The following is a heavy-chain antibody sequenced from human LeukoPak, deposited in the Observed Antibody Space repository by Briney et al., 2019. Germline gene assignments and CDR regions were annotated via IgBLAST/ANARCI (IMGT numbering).Heavy chain of an antibody. CDR1: GFTFSSYA. J-gene: IGHJ4*02. CDR2: ISGSGGST. Sequence: GGSLRLSCAASGFTFSSYAMSWVRQAPGQGLEWVSAISGSGGSTYYADSVKGRFTISRDNSKNTLYLQMNSLRAEDTAVYYCAKATVYHYDSSGYPGYYFDYWGQGTLVTVSS. CDR3: AKATVYHYDSSGYPGYYFDY. V-gene: IGHV3-23*01. D-gene: IGHD3-22*01.